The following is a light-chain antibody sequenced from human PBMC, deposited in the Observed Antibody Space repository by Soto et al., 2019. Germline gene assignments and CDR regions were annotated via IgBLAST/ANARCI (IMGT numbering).Light chain of an antibody. CDR2: GAS. V-gene: IGKV3-15*01. Sequence: EIVMTQSPGTLSVSPGERITLSCTASRGVSSNLAWYQQKPGQAPRFLIYGASTRATGIPARFSGSGSGTEFTLTISSLQSEDFAVYYCQQYDNWPLTFGGGTKVDIK. CDR1: RGVSSN. CDR3: QQYDNWPLT. J-gene: IGKJ4*01.